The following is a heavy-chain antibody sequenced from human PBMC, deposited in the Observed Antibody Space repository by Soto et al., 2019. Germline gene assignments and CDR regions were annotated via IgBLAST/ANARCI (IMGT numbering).Heavy chain of an antibody. V-gene: IGHV4-59*12. CDR3: ARYSIAARRGIDY. D-gene: IGHD6-6*01. Sequence: SETLSLTCTVSGVSISSYYWSWIRQPPGRGLEWIGYIYHSGSTYYNPSLKSRVTISVDRSKNQFSLKLSSVTAADTAVYYCARYSIAARRGIDYWGQGTLVTVSS. CDR2: IYHSGST. J-gene: IGHJ4*02. CDR1: GVSISSYY.